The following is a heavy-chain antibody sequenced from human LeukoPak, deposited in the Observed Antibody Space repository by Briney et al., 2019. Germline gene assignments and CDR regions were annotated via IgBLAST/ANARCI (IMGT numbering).Heavy chain of an antibody. CDR2: INPNSGGT. Sequence: GASVKVSCKASGYTFTAYYIHWVRQAPGQGLEWMGWINPNSGGTHYAQNFQGRVTMTRDTSISTAYMELSRLRSDDTAVYFCARGPRDFDYWGQGTLVTVSS. J-gene: IGHJ4*02. V-gene: IGHV1-2*02. CDR3: ARGPRDFDY. CDR1: GYTFTAYY.